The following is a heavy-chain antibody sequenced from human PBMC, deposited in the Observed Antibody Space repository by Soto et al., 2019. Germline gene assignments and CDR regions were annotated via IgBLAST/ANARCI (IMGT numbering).Heavy chain of an antibody. V-gene: IGHV1-46*03. CDR2: IDPSGGST. Sequence: QVQLVQSGADVKKPGASVKVYCKASGYTFTSYYMHWVRQAPGQGLEWMGIIDPSGGSTSYAQKFQGRVTMTRDTSTSTVYMELSSLRSEDTAVYYCARATDVTMVRGVIIVDYFDYWGQGTLVTVSS. CDR1: GYTFTSYY. J-gene: IGHJ4*02. D-gene: IGHD3-10*01. CDR3: ARATDVTMVRGVIIVDYFDY.